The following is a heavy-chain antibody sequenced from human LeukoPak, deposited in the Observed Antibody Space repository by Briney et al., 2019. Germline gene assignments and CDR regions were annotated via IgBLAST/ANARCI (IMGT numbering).Heavy chain of an antibody. CDR2: ISYDGSNK. D-gene: IGHD5/OR15-5a*01. J-gene: IGHJ4*02. V-gene: IGHV3-30*03. Sequence: PPGRSLRLSCAASGFTFSSYGMHWVRQAPGKGLEWVVVISYDGSNKYYADSVKGRFTISRDNSKNTLYLQMNSLRAEDTAVYYCARRRYSVYDFDYWGQGTLVTVSS. CDR3: ARRRYSVYDFDY. CDR1: GFTFSSYG.